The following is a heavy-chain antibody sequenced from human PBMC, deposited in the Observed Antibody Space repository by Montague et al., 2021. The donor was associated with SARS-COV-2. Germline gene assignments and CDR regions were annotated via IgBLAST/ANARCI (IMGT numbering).Heavy chain of an antibody. CDR3: ARGAPTITMIVVVVTGAGWYFDL. D-gene: IGHD3-22*01. Sequence: SETLSLTCAVHGGSFSDYYWSWIRQAPGKGLEWIGEINHSGSTNYNPSLKSRVTISVDTSKSQFSLKLSSVTAADTAVYYCARGAPTITMIVVVVTGAGWYFDLWGRGTLVSVSA. CDR2: INHSGST. CDR1: GGSFSDYY. J-gene: IGHJ2*01. V-gene: IGHV4-34*01.